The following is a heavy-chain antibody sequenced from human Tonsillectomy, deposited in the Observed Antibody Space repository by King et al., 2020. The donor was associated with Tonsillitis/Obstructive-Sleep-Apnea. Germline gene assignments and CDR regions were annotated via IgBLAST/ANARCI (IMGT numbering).Heavy chain of an antibody. J-gene: IGHJ4*02. CDR1: GGSISSYY. V-gene: IGHV4-59*01. D-gene: IGHD6-13*01. CDR3: AGDSSSWVQLHY. Sequence: QLQESGPGLVKPSETLSLTCTVSGGSISSYYWSWIRQPPGKGLEWIGYTYDRGSTNYNASLESRVTISVDTSKNQFSLKLSSVTAADTAVYYCAGDSSSWVQLHYWGQGALVTVSS. CDR2: TYDRGST.